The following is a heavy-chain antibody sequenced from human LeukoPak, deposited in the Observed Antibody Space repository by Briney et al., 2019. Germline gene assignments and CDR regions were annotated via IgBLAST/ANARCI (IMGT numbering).Heavy chain of an antibody. CDR2: IYHSGST. CDR3: AANSADYNTLGSSYKV. CDR1: GVSISSSNW. V-gene: IGHV4-4*02. J-gene: IGHJ4*02. D-gene: IGHD3-10*01. Sequence: SETLSLTCAVSGVSISSSNWWHWVRQPPGQGLEWIGEIYHSGSTNYNPSLKSRVTISVDTSKNQFSLKLNSVTAADTAVFYCAANSADYNTLGSSYKVWGQGTLVTVSS.